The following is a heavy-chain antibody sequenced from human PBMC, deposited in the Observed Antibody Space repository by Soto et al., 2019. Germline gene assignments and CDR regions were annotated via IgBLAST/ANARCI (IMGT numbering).Heavy chain of an antibody. Sequence: PSETLSLTCTVSGGSISSYYWIWIRQPPGKGLEWIGYIYYTGSTNYNPSLESRLTISIDTSKNQFFLKLSSVTAADTAVYYCAREVYGAEYYYGMDVWGQGTTVTVSS. V-gene: IGHV4-59*01. CDR2: IYYTGST. CDR1: GGSISSYY. D-gene: IGHD4-17*01. CDR3: AREVYGAEYYYGMDV. J-gene: IGHJ6*02.